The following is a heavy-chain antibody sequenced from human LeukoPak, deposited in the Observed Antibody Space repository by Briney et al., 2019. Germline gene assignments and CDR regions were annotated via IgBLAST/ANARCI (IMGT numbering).Heavy chain of an antibody. CDR3: ARDRPGYFFDY. Sequence: SETLSLTCTVSGVSISSSSYYWGWIRQPPGKGLEWIGYIYYSGSTIYNPSVKSRVTISVDTSKNQFSLKLSSVTAADTAVYYCARDRPGYFFDYWGQGTLVTVSS. J-gene: IGHJ4*02. D-gene: IGHD7-27*01. CDR2: IYYSGST. CDR1: GVSISSSSYY. V-gene: IGHV4-61*01.